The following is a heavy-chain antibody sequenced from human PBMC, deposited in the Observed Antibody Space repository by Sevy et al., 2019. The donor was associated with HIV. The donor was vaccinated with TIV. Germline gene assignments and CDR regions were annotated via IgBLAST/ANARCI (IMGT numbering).Heavy chain of an antibody. CDR2: ISGSGGNR. D-gene: IGHD1-26*01. CDR1: GFTFSSYA. J-gene: IGHJ4*02. V-gene: IGHV3-23*01. CDR3: AKNRVGSYPDY. Sequence: GGSLRLSCTASGFTFSSYAMSWVRQAPGKGLEWVSTISGSGGNRYYADSLKGRFTISRDNSRNTVLLQMTNLRAKDTAVYYCAKNRVGSYPDYWGQGTLVTVSS.